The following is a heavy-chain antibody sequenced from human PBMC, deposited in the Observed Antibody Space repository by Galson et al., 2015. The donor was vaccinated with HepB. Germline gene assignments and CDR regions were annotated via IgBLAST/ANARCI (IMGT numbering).Heavy chain of an antibody. J-gene: IGHJ4*02. Sequence: SVKVSCKASGYTFPSYGFTWVRQAPGQGLGWMGWISAYNGDTNYAQKLQGRVTMTTDTSTSTAYMELRSLRSDDTAVYYCARFKYFSPFDYWGQGTLVTVSS. CDR2: ISAYNGDT. D-gene: IGHD2/OR15-2a*01. CDR3: ARFKYFSPFDY. CDR1: GYTFPSYG. V-gene: IGHV1-18*01.